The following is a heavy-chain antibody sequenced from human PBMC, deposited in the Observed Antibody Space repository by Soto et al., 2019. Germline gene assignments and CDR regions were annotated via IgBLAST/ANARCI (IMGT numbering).Heavy chain of an antibody. J-gene: IGHJ2*01. D-gene: IGHD3-3*01. CDR3: ARFYYFFFQAEDGIRDYHPVSAFLLNRSSDL. CDR2: IKQDGSEK. Sequence: KGLEWVANIKQDGSEKYYVDSVKGRFTISRDNAKNSLYLQMNSLRAEDTAVYYCARFYYFFFQAEDGIRDYHPVSAFLLNRSSDL. V-gene: IGHV3-7*04.